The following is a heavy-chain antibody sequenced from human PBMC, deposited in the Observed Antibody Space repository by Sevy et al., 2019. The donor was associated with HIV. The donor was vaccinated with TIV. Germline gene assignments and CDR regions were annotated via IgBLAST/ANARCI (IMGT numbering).Heavy chain of an antibody. CDR1: GDSISSGGYY. D-gene: IGHD1-26*01. V-gene: IGHV4-31*03. Sequence: SETLSLTCNVSGDSISSGGYYWSWIRQHPGKGLEWMGTIYYSGSTYYNPSLKSRISISVDTSKKQFSLILTSATAADTAVYYCARDPVGSTAPRNAFDIWGQGTTVTVSS. CDR3: ARDPVGSTAPRNAFDI. J-gene: IGHJ3*02. CDR2: IYYSGST.